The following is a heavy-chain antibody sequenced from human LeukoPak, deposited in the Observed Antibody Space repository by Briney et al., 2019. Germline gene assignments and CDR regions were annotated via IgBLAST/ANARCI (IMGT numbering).Heavy chain of an antibody. D-gene: IGHD6-19*01. CDR1: GFTFSSYA. V-gene: IGHV3-23*01. Sequence: GGSLRLSCAASGFTFSSYAMSWVRQAPGKGLDWVSPISGTGGSTYYTDSVKGRFTISRDNSKNTLYLQMNSLRAEDTAVYYCAKLLAVAENWGQGTLVTVSS. CDR2: ISGTGGST. CDR3: AKLLAVAEN. J-gene: IGHJ4*02.